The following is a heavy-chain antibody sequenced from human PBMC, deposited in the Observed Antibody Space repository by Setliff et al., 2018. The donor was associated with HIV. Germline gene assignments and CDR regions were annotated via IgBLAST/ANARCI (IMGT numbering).Heavy chain of an antibody. V-gene: IGHV1-46*01. D-gene: IGHD3-10*01. J-gene: IGHJ6*03. CDR3: ARDWVSMDRGASMDV. Sequence: ASVKVSCKASGYTFTSYYVHWVRQAPGQGLEWMGIINPISGNTNYAQNFQGRVTMTRDTSTSIVYMELSSLRSEDTAVYYCARDWVSMDRGASMDVWGKGTTVTAP. CDR2: INPISGNT. CDR1: GYTFTSYY.